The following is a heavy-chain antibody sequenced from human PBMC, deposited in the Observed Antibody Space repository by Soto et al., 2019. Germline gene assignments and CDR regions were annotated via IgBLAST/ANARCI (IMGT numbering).Heavy chain of an antibody. J-gene: IGHJ5*01. CDR1: GFSFNSYS. D-gene: IGHD2-15*01. Sequence: PGGSLRLSCAVSGFSFNSYSMNWVRQAPGKGLEWLSHITPDGSGIYYADSVKGRFTTSRDNAKDSLYLQLSSLRNDDTAIYYCGRDFGWSTDSWGPATLVTVSS. V-gene: IGHV3-48*02. CDR3: GRDFGWSTDS. CDR2: ITPDGSGI.